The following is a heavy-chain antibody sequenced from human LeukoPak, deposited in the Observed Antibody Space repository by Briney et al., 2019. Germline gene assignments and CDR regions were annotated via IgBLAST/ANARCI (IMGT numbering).Heavy chain of an antibody. V-gene: IGHV4-4*07. CDR2: MYSSGST. CDR3: ARVCFSSICPYNNMDV. D-gene: IGHD2-2*01. Sequence: PSETLSLTCTVSVGSLCRSYGTCMRRPAGRGLEWIGHMYSSGSTNYHPPLKRRLTMSVDTSRNQFSLKLSSVTAADTALYYCARVCFSSICPYNNMDVWGQGTTVTVSS. J-gene: IGHJ6*02. CDR1: VGSLCRSY.